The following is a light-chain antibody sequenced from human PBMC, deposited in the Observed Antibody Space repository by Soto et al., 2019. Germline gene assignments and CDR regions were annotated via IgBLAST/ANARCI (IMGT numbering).Light chain of an antibody. V-gene: IGLV1-47*03. Sequence: QSVLTQPPSASGTPGQRVTISCSGSSSNIGSNYVYWYQQLPGTAPKLLIYTNNQRPSGVPDRFSGSNSGTSASLAISGLWSEDEADYYCAACDYTLSGPYVVFGGGTQLTVL. J-gene: IGLJ2*01. CDR1: SSNIGSNY. CDR3: AACDYTLSGPYVV. CDR2: TNN.